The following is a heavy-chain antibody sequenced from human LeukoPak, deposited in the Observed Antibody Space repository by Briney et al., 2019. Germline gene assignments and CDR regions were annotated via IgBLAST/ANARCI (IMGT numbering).Heavy chain of an antibody. CDR1: GFTFSNYA. D-gene: IGHD3-22*01. Sequence: GGSLRLSCAASGFTFSNYAMSWVRQAPGKGLEWVSCISDTGGATYYADSVKGRFTISRDNSKNTLSLQVNSLRADGTALYYCAKGIGSTRYYPFDYWGQGTLVTVSS. J-gene: IGHJ4*02. CDR3: AKGIGSTRYYPFDY. CDR2: ISDTGGAT. V-gene: IGHV3-23*01.